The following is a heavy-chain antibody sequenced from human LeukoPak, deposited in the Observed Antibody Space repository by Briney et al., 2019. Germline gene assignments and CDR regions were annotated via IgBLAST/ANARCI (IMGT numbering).Heavy chain of an antibody. V-gene: IGHV1-69*06. Sequence: ASVKVSCKASGGTFSSYAISWVRQAPGQGLEWMGGIIPIFGTANYAQKFQGRVMITADKSTSTAYMELSSLRSEDTAVYYCARGLASYGSSWYRWFDPWGQGTLVTVSS. J-gene: IGHJ5*02. CDR2: IIPIFGTA. CDR3: ARGLASYGSSWYRWFDP. D-gene: IGHD6-13*01. CDR1: GGTFSSYA.